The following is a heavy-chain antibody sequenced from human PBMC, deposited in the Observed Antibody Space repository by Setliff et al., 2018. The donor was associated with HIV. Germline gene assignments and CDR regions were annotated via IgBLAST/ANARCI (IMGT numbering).Heavy chain of an antibody. D-gene: IGHD6-6*01. CDR3: ARRAAGGSSPNDYMDV. CDR1: GGTFSSYA. V-gene: IGHV1-69*06. Sequence: ASVKVSCKASGGTFSSYAISWVRQAPGQGLEWMGRIIPIFSTANYAQKFQGRVTITADKSTSTAYMELSSLRSEDTAVYYCARRAAGGSSPNDYMDVWGKGTTVTVSS. CDR2: IIPIFSTA. J-gene: IGHJ6*03.